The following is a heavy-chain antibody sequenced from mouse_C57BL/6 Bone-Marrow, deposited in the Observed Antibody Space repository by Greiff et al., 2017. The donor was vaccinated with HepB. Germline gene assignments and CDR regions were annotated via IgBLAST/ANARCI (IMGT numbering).Heavy chain of an antibody. CDR3: ARGGSSSDY. J-gene: IGHJ2*01. Sequence: VQLKQSGPVLVKPGASVKMSCKASGYTFTDYYMNWVKQSHGKSLEWIGVINPYNGGTSYNQKFKGKATLTVDKSSSTAYMELNSLTSEDSAVYYCARGGSSSDYWGQGTTLTVSS. D-gene: IGHD1-1*01. CDR1: GYTFTDYY. CDR2: INPYNGGT. V-gene: IGHV1-19*01.